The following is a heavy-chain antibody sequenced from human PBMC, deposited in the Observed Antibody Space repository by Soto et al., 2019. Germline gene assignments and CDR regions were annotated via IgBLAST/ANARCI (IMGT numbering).Heavy chain of an antibody. CDR3: ARPTGPRQLLRFGALREWFDA. D-gene: IGHD3-10*01. CDR1: GGSISSGDYY. J-gene: IGHJ5*01. CDR2: IYYSGST. Sequence: SETLSLTCTVSGGSISSGDYYWSWIRQPPGKGLEWIGYIYYSGSTYYNPSLKSRVTISVDTSKNQFSLKLSSVTAADTAVYYPARPTGPRQLLRFGALREWFDAWGHRSL. V-gene: IGHV4-30-4*01.